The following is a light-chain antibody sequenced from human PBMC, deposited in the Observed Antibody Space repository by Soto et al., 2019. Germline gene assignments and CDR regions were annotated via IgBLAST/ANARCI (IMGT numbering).Light chain of an antibody. V-gene: IGLV2-14*01. CDR1: TSDIGGYKF. Sequence: QSALTQPASVSGSTGQSITISCTGATSDIGGYKFVSWYQQHPGKAPKVMIYEVSNRPSGISDRFSGSKSGNTASLTISGLQAEDEADYYCNSFSSSSTSYVFRTGTKVNVL. CDR2: EVS. CDR3: NSFSSSSTSYV. J-gene: IGLJ1*01.